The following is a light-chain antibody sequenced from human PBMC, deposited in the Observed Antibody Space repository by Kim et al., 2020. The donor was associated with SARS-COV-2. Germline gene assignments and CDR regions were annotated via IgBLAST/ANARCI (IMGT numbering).Light chain of an antibody. CDR2: AAS. CDR1: QSICTS. Sequence: SVVDRFTITCRASQSICTSLNWYQQKPGKAPKLLISAASTLQSGVPSRFSGGGSGTDFTLNISSLQPEDFATYYCQQSYSMFRLTFGGGTKVDIK. J-gene: IGKJ4*01. CDR3: QQSYSMFRLT. V-gene: IGKV1-39*01.